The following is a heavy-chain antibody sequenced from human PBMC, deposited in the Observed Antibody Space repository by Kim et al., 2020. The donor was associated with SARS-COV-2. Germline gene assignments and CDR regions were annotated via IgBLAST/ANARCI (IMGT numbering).Heavy chain of an antibody. CDR1: GFTFSSYS. CDR2: ISSSSSYI. Sequence: GGSLRLSCAASGFTFSSYSMNWVRQAPGKGLEWVSSISSSSSYIYYADSVKGRFTISRDNAKNSLYLQMNSLRAEDTAVYYCARDPSSGWYREAFDIWGQGTMVTVSS. J-gene: IGHJ3*02. CDR3: ARDPSSGWYREAFDI. D-gene: IGHD6-19*01. V-gene: IGHV3-21*01.